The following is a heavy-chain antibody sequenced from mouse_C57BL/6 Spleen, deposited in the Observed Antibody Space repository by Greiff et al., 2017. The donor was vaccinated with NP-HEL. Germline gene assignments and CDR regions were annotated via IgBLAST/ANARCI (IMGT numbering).Heavy chain of an antibody. V-gene: IGHV1-64*01. J-gene: IGHJ2*01. D-gene: IGHD1-2*01. Sequence: VQLQQPGAELVKPGASVKLSCKASGYTFTSYWMHWVKQRPGQGLEWIGMIHPNSGSTNYNEKFKSKATLTVDKSSSTAYMQLSSLTSEDSAVYYCASLYGAPSPYYFDYWGQGTTLTVSS. CDR2: IHPNSGST. CDR3: ASLYGAPSPYYFDY. CDR1: GYTFTSYW.